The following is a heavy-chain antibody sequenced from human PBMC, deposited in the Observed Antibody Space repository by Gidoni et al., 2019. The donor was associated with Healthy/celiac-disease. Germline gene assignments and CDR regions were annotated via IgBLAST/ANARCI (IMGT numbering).Heavy chain of an antibody. V-gene: IGHV3-30-3*01. CDR3: VGMATIYTPLDY. J-gene: IGHJ4*02. CDR2: ISYDGSNK. D-gene: IGHD5-12*01. Sequence: QVQLVESGGGVVQPGRSRRLSCAASGFTFSSYAMHWVRQAPGKGLEWVAVISYDGSNKYYADSVKGRFTISRDNSKNTLYLQMNSLRAEDTAVYYCVGMATIYTPLDYWGQGTLVTVSS. CDR1: GFTFSSYA.